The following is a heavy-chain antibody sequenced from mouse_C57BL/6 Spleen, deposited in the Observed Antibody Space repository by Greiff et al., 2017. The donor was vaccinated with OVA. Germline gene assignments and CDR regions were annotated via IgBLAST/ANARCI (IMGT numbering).Heavy chain of an antibody. V-gene: IGHV1-59*01. Sequence: QLQLQQPGAELVRPGTSVKLSCKASGYTFTSYWMHWVKQRPGQGLEWIGVIDPSDSYTNYNQKFKGKATLTVDTSSSTAYMQLSSLTSEDSAVYYCARRGGWYFDVWGTGTTVTVSS. CDR3: ARRGGWYFDV. CDR1: GYTFTSYW. J-gene: IGHJ1*03. CDR2: IDPSDSYT.